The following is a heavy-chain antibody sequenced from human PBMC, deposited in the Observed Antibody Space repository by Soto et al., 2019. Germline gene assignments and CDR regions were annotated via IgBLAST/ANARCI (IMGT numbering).Heavy chain of an antibody. CDR1: GGSISSSSYY. Sequence: SETLSLTCTVSGGSISSSSYYWGWIRQPPGKGLEWIGSIYYSGSTYYNPSLKSRVTISVDTSKNQFSLKLSSVTAADTAVYYCETMVRGAVYYYMDVWGKGTTVTVSS. J-gene: IGHJ6*03. CDR2: IYYSGST. D-gene: IGHD3-10*01. CDR3: ETMVRGAVYYYMDV. V-gene: IGHV4-39*01.